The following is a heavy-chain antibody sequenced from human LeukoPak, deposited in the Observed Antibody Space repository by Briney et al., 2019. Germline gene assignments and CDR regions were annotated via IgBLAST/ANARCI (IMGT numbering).Heavy chain of an antibody. D-gene: IGHD6-19*01. CDR2: IYYSGST. Sequence: SEILSLTCTVSGGSISSSSYYWRWIRQPRGKGLEWIGSIYYSGSTYYNPSLKSRVTISVDTSKNQFPLKLSSVTAADTAAYYCARRSGWFSAWGQGTLVTVSS. CDR1: GGSISSSSYY. CDR3: ARRSGWFSA. J-gene: IGHJ5*02. V-gene: IGHV4-39*01.